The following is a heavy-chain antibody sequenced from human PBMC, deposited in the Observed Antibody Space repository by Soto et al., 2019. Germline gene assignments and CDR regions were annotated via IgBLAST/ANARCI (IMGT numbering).Heavy chain of an antibody. CDR2: IDTSYSYS. V-gene: IGHV5-10-1*01. CDR3: GRYWSSSSCSHLYAMDV. Sequence: PGESLKISFKGSGYSFTKYLIIWVRQVPVKGLEWMGRIDTSYSYSHYSPSFQGHVTISVDKSISTAYLQWSSLKASDTAMYYCGRYWSSSSCSHLYAMDVWGQGTTVAFSS. CDR1: GYSFTKYL. D-gene: IGHD2-2*01. J-gene: IGHJ6*02.